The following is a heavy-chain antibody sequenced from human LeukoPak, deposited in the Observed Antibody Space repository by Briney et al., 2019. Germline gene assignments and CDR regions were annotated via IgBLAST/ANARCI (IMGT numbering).Heavy chain of an antibody. CDR1: GDSMNSHY. V-gene: IGHV4-59*11. CDR2: ISYIGGT. CDR3: ARDPTTVTKGLDI. J-gene: IGHJ3*02. Sequence: SETLSLTCTVSGDSMNSHYWSWIRQPPGKGLEWIGYISYIGGTNYNPSLKSRVTISVDTSKNQFSLRLSSVTAAGTAVYYCARDPTTVTKGLDIWGQGTMVTVSS. D-gene: IGHD4-17*01.